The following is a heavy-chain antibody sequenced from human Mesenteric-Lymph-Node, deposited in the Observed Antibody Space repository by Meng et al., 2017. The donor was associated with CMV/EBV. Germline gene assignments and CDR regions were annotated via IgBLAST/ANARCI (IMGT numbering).Heavy chain of an antibody. CDR3: ARALGYINWFDP. Sequence: GESLKISCAASGFTVSSNYMSWVRQASGKGLEWVSVIYSGGSTYYADSVKGRFTISRDNSKNTLYLQMNSLRAEDTAVYYCARALGYINWFDPWGQGTLVTVSS. V-gene: IGHV3-53*01. CDR1: GFTVSSNY. D-gene: IGHD2-15*01. J-gene: IGHJ5*02. CDR2: IYSGGST.